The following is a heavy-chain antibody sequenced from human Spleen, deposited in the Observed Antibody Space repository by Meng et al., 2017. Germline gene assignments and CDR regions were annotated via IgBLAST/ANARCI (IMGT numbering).Heavy chain of an antibody. Sequence: ASVKVSCKPSGYNFPDYWLHWVRRAPGQGLEWMGRIDPKSGDTHYAQRFQGRVTMTGDTSISTAYMELSGLRSDDTAMYYCAGSHYYDTSGQRGAFDIWGQGTMVTVSS. CDR2: IDPKSGDT. CDR3: AGSHYYDTSGQRGAFDI. J-gene: IGHJ3*02. D-gene: IGHD3-22*01. V-gene: IGHV1-2*06. CDR1: GYNFPDYW.